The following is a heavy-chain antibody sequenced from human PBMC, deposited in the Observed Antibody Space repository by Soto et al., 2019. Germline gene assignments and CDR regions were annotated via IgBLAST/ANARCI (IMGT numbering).Heavy chain of an antibody. CDR3: AKVEGGYSYGYDGMDV. Sequence: PSETLSLTCTVSGGSISSYYWSWIRQPPGKGLEWIGYIYYSGSTNYNPSLKSRVTISVDTSKNQFSLKLSSVTAADTAVYYCAKVEGGYSYGYDGMDVWGQGTTVTVSS. D-gene: IGHD5-18*01. V-gene: IGHV4-59*01. CDR2: IYYSGST. J-gene: IGHJ6*02. CDR1: GGSISSYY.